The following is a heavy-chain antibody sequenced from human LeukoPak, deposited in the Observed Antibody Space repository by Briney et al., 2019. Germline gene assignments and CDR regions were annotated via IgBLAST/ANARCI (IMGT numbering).Heavy chain of an antibody. Sequence: GGSLRLSCSASGFTFSSYGMHWVRQAPGKGLEWVAIISYDGSNKYYVDSVKGRFTISRDNAKNSLYLQMNSLRAEDTAVYYCARGDDKSGYDYGYWGQGTLVTVSS. CDR2: ISYDGSNK. J-gene: IGHJ4*02. CDR1: GFTFSSYG. D-gene: IGHD5-12*01. V-gene: IGHV3-30*03. CDR3: ARGDDKSGYDYGY.